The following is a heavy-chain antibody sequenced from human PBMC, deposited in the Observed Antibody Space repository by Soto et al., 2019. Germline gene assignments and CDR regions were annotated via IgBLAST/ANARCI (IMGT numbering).Heavy chain of an antibody. CDR2: IYYSGST. D-gene: IGHD3-10*01. CDR3: ARGVTMVRGVIHTPYFDY. V-gene: IGHV4-31*03. J-gene: IGHJ4*02. CDR1: GGSISSGGYY. Sequence: QVQLQESGPGLVKPSQTLSLTCTVSGGSISSGGYYWSWIRQHPGKGLEWIGYIYYSGSTYYNPSLTGRVTISVATSKNQFSLKLSSVTAADTAVYYCARGVTMVRGVIHTPYFDYWGQGTLVTVSS.